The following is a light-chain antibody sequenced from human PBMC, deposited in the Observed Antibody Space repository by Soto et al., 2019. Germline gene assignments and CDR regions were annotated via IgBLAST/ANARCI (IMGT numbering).Light chain of an antibody. CDR2: DAS. V-gene: IGKV1-5*01. CDR3: QQYNTYSGT. J-gene: IGKJ1*01. CDR1: QSIGRW. Sequence: DVQSTQSASTLSASVGDTVTVTCRASQSIGRWLAWYQQKPGKAPKLLIFDASTLENGVPARFSGSRSGPEFSLTISGLQPDDFAIYYCQQYNTYSGTFGQGTKVDIK.